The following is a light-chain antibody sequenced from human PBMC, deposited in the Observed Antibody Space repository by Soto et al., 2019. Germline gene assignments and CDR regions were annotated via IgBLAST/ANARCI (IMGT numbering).Light chain of an antibody. CDR1: QSVSSY. V-gene: IGKV3-11*01. J-gene: IGKJ1*01. Sequence: EIVLTQPPYTLSLSPGGRAILSCRASQSVSSYLAWYQQKPGQAPRLLIYDASNRATGIPARFSGSGSGTEFTLTISSLQPDDFATYYCQQYDTYWTFGQGTKVDIK. CDR2: DAS. CDR3: QQYDTYWT.